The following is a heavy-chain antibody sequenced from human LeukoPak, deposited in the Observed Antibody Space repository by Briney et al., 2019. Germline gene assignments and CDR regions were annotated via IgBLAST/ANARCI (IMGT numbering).Heavy chain of an antibody. CDR1: GFTFSSYG. CDR2: ISYDGADK. CDR3: TTLPLEGGTSNWFAP. V-gene: IGHV3-30*03. D-gene: IGHD2-2*01. Sequence: PGGSLRLSCAASGFTFSSYGMHWVRQAPGKGLEWVAVISYDGADKCYADSLKGRFTISRDNSENTLFLHMNSLRAEDTAIYYCTTLPLEGGTSNWFAPWGQGTLVTVSS. J-gene: IGHJ5*02.